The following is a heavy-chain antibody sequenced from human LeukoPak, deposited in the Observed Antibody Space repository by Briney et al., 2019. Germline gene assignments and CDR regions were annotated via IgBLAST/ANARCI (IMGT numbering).Heavy chain of an antibody. V-gene: IGHV3-23*01. CDR3: AKALMRGYFDY. Sequence: QAGGSLRLSCAASGFTFSSYAMSWVRQAPGKGLEWVSSISGSGGSTYYEDSVKGRFSISRDNSKNTLYLQMNSLRAEDTAVYYCAKALMRGYFDYWGQGTLVTVSS. CDR2: ISGSGGST. CDR1: GFTFSSYA. J-gene: IGHJ4*02.